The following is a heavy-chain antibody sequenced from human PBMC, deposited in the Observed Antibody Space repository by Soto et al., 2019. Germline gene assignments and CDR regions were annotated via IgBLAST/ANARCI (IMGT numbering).Heavy chain of an antibody. V-gene: IGHV1-69*01. D-gene: IGHD2-21*02. Sequence: QVQLVQSGAEVKKPGSSVKVSCKASGGTFSSYAISWVRQAPGQGLEWMGGIIPIFGTANYAQKFQGRVTITADESTSTAYMELSSLRSEDTAVYYCARDRRNCGGDCYSGGFDYWGQGTLVTVSS. CDR1: GGTFSSYA. J-gene: IGHJ4*02. CDR3: ARDRRNCGGDCYSGGFDY. CDR2: IIPIFGTA.